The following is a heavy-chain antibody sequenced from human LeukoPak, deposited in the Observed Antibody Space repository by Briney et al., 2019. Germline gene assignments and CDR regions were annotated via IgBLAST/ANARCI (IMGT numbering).Heavy chain of an antibody. CDR2: IYYSGST. D-gene: IGHD5-18*01. Sequence: KPSETLSLTCTVSGGSISSSSYYWGWIRQPPGKGLEWIGSIYYSGSTYYNPSLKSRFTISVDTSKNQFSLKLSSVTAADTAVYYCASQVDTAMVTGWFDPWGQGTLVTVSS. CDR3: ASQVDTAMVTGWFDP. CDR1: GGSISSSSYY. V-gene: IGHV4-39*01. J-gene: IGHJ5*02.